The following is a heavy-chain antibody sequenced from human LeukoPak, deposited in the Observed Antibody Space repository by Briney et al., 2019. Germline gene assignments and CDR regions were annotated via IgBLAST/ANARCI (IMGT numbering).Heavy chain of an antibody. CDR1: GGSFSDYY. J-gene: IGHJ4*02. D-gene: IGHD4-17*01. Sequence: SETLSLTCAVYGGSFSDYYWSWIRQPPGKGLEWIGEIKHSGSTNYNPSLKSRVTISVDTSENQFSLKLSSVTAADTAVYYCARDVSPVGFGGDYIGGFDYWGQGTLVTVSS. CDR2: IKHSGST. V-gene: IGHV4-34*01. CDR3: ARDVSPVGFGGDYIGGFDY.